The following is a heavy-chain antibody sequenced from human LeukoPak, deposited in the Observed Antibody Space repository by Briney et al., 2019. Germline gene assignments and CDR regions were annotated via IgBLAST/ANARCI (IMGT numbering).Heavy chain of an antibody. D-gene: IGHD1-26*01. J-gene: IGHJ4*02. CDR2: INWNGGST. CDR3: ARDLSAFDELLLSYFDY. Sequence: ETLSLTCAVYGGSFSGYYWSWIRQPPGKGLEWVSGINWNGGSTGYADSVKGRFTISRDNAKNSLYLQMNSLRAEDTALYYCARDLSAFDELLLSYFDYWGQGTLVTVSS. CDR1: GGSFSGYY. V-gene: IGHV3-20*04.